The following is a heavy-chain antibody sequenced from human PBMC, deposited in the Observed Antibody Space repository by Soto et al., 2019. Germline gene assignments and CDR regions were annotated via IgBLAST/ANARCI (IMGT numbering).Heavy chain of an antibody. CDR3: ARQAYYGSGTYYSDS. CDR1: GYSFTSYW. Sequence: GESLKISCKGSGYSFTSYWISWVRQMPGKGLEWMGLIYPGDSDTTYSPAFQGQVTISVDRSTKTAYLQWSSLKASDTAMYYCARQAYYGSGTYYSDSWGQGTLVTVSS. V-gene: IGHV5-51*01. CDR2: IYPGDSDT. D-gene: IGHD3-10*01. J-gene: IGHJ4*02.